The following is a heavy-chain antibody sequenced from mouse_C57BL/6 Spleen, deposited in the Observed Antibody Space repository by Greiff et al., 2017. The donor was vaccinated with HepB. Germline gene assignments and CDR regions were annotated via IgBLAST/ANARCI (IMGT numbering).Heavy chain of an antibody. J-gene: IGHJ2*01. V-gene: IGHV1-80*01. D-gene: IGHD2-4*01. CDR1: GYAFSSYW. CDR3: ARSSYDYPFDY. Sequence: VQLQQSGAELVKPGASVKISCKASGYAFSSYWMNWVKQRPGKGLEWIGQIYPGDGDTNYNGKFKGKATLTADKSSSTAYMQLSSLTSEDSAVYFCARSSYDYPFDYWGQGTTLTVSS. CDR2: IYPGDGDT.